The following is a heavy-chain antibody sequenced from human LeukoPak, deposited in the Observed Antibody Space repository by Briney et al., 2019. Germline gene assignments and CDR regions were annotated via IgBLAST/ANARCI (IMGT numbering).Heavy chain of an antibody. D-gene: IGHD6-19*01. CDR2: INHSGST. Sequence: PSETLSLTCAVYGGSFSGYYWSWIRQPPGKGLEWIGEINHSGSTNYNPSLKSRVTISVDTSKNQFSLKLSSVTAADTAVYYCARGRHNSGWYPRPLDPWGQGTLVTVSS. CDR1: GGSFSGYY. V-gene: IGHV4-34*01. J-gene: IGHJ5*02. CDR3: ARGRHNSGWYPRPLDP.